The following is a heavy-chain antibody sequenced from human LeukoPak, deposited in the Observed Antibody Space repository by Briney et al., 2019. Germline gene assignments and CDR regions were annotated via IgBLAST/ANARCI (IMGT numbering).Heavy chain of an antibody. CDR3: ARDRSIVLPTTTGLFDY. Sequence: PGGSLRLSCTASGFTFSRYAMSWVRQAPGKGLEWVSVISTNGGMTSYADSVKGRFTISRDKSQNMVYLQMNGLRHDDTAIYYCARDRSIVLPTTTGLFDYWGQGTVVTVSS. D-gene: IGHD6-6*01. V-gene: IGHV3-23*01. CDR2: ISTNGGMT. J-gene: IGHJ4*02. CDR1: GFTFSRYA.